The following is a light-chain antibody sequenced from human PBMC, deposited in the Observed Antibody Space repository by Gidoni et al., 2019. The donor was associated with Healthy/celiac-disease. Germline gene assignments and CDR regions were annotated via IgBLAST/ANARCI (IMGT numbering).Light chain of an antibody. V-gene: IGKV3-11*01. CDR1: QSVSSY. CDR2: DAS. Sequence: PGERATLSCRASQSVSSYLAWYQQKPGQAPRLLIYDASNRATGIPARFSGSGSGTDFPLTISSLEPEDFAVYYCQQRSNWPLVCSFXXXTKLEIK. CDR3: QQRSNWPLVCS. J-gene: IGKJ2*04.